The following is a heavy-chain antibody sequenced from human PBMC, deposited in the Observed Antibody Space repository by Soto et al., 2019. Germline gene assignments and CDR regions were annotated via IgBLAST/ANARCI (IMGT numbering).Heavy chain of an antibody. V-gene: IGHV1-58*02. CDR1: GFTFTSSA. CDR2: IVVGSGNT. Sequence: QMQLVQSGPEVKKPGTSVKVSCKASGFTFTSSAMQWVRQARGQRLEWIGWIVVGSGNTNYAQKFQEIVTITRDMSTSTAYMELSSLRSEDTAVYYCAAAPEYQLHGSAYYFDYWGQGTLVTVSS. D-gene: IGHD2-2*01. CDR3: AAAPEYQLHGSAYYFDY. J-gene: IGHJ4*02.